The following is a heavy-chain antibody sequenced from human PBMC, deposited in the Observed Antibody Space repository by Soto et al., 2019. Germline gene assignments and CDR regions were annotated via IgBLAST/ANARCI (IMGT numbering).Heavy chain of an antibody. J-gene: IGHJ6*02. V-gene: IGHV3-23*01. CDR1: GFTFSSYA. CDR2: ISGSGGST. D-gene: IGHD6-13*01. CDR3: AKRLGSSWQDYYYYYGMDV. Sequence: GGSLRLSCAASGFTFSSYAMSWVRQAPGKGLEWVSAISGSGGSTYYADSVKGRFTISRDNSKNTLYLQMNSLRAEDTAVYYCAKRLGSSWQDYYYYYGMDVWGQVTTCPVS.